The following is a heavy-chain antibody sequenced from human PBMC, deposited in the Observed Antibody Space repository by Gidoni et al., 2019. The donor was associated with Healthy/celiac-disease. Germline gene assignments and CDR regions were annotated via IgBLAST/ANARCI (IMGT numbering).Heavy chain of an antibody. D-gene: IGHD3-16*02. Sequence: GGTTDYAAPVKGRFTISRDDSKNTLYLQMNSLKTEDTAVYYCTTLETPGYDYVWGSYRIDYWGQGTLVTVSS. CDR3: TTLETPGYDYVWGSYRIDY. V-gene: IGHV3-15*01. CDR2: GGTT. J-gene: IGHJ4*02.